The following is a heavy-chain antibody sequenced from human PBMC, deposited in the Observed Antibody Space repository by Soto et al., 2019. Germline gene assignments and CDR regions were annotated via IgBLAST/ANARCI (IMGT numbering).Heavy chain of an antibody. J-gene: IGHJ4*02. CDR1: GFTFSSYA. D-gene: IGHD3-22*01. CDR3: AKDQEYYYDSSGYYLNDY. Sequence: PGGSLRLSCAASGFTFSSYAMSWVRQAPGKGLEWVSAISGSGGSTYYADSVKGRFTISRDNSKNTLYLQMNSLRAEDTAVYYCAKDQEYYYDSSGYYLNDYWGQGTLVTVSS. V-gene: IGHV3-23*01. CDR2: ISGSGGST.